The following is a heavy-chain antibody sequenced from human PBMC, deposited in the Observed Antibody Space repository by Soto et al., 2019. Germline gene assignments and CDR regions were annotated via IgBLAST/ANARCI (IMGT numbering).Heavy chain of an antibody. D-gene: IGHD2-15*01. CDR1: GFQFSNSW. CDR2: IRTDGSQK. J-gene: IGHJ4*02. Sequence: EVQLVESGGGLVQPGGSLRLPCVASGFQFSNSWMTWVRQPPGKGLEWVANIRTDGSQKFYVDSVKDRFTISRDNAKNSLYLQLNSLRVEDTAVYYCARDGVDGGISSYGDWGQGTLVIVSS. CDR3: ARDGVDGGISSYGD. V-gene: IGHV3-7*04.